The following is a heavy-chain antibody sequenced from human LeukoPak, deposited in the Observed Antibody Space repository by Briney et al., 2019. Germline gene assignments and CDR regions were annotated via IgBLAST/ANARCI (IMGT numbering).Heavy chain of an antibody. CDR1: GGSISSYY. V-gene: IGHV4-59*12. J-gene: IGHJ3*02. D-gene: IGHD6-13*01. CDR2: IYNSGST. Sequence: PSETLSLTCTVSGGSISSYYWSWIRQPPGKGLEWIGYIYNSGSTNYNPSLKSRVTISVDTSKNQFSLKLSSVTVADTAVYYCARGGSYSSSWYAGAFDIWGQGTMVTVSS. CDR3: ARGGSYSSSWYAGAFDI.